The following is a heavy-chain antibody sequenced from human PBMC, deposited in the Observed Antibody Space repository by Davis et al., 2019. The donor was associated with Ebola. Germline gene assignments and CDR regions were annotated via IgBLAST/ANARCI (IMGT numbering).Heavy chain of an antibody. CDR3: TTSPYCSSTSCYSRFDY. V-gene: IGHV3-15*01. J-gene: IGHJ4*02. CDR2: IKSKTDGGTT. D-gene: IGHD2-2*01. CDR1: GFTFSNAW. Sequence: PGGSLRLSCAASGFTFSNAWMSWVRQAPGKGLEWVGRIKSKTDGGTTDYAAPVKGRFTISRDDSKNTLYLQMNSLKTEDTAVYYCTTSPYCSSTSCYSRFDYWGQGTLVTVSS.